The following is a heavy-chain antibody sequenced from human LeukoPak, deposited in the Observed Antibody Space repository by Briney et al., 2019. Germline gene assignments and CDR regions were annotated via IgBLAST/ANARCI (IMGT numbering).Heavy chain of an antibody. CDR2: IYSGGST. D-gene: IGHD3-10*01. Sequence: GGSLRLSCAASGFIVSSNYMSWVRQAPGKGLEWVSVIYSGGSTNYADSVKGRFTISRHNSKNTLYLQMNSLRAEDTAVYYCARVGFGELSPDYWGQGTLVTVSS. CDR3: ARVGFGELSPDY. J-gene: IGHJ4*02. V-gene: IGHV3-53*04. CDR1: GFIVSSNY.